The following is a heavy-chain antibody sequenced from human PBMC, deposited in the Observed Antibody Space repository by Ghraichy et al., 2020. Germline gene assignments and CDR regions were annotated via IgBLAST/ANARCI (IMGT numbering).Heavy chain of an antibody. Sequence: SDTLSLTCTVSGGSISSYYWSWIRQPPGKGLEWIGYIYYSGSTNYNPSLKSRVTISVDTSKNQFSLKLSSVTAADTAVYYCARVARTIVVVPAAMGWFDPWGQGTLVTVSS. J-gene: IGHJ5*02. CDR2: IYYSGST. V-gene: IGHV4-59*01. CDR1: GGSISSYY. D-gene: IGHD2-2*01. CDR3: ARVARTIVVVPAAMGWFDP.